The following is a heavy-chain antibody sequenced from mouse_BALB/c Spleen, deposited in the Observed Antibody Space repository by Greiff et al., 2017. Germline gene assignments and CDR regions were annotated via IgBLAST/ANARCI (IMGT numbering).Heavy chain of an antibody. CDR2: IDPENGDT. V-gene: IGHV14-4*02. D-gene: IGHD1-2*01. J-gene: IGHJ1*01. CDR1: GFNIKDYY. CDR3: NEATTAGYFDV. Sequence: VQLKESGAELVRSGASVKLSCTASGFNIKDYYMHWVKQRPEQGLEWIGWIDPENGDTEYAPKFQGKATMTADTSSNTAYLQLSSLTSEDTAVYYCNEATTAGYFDVWGAGTTVTVSS.